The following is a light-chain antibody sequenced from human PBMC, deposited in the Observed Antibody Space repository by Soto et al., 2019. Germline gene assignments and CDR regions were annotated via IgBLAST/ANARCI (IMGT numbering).Light chain of an antibody. V-gene: IGKV1-39*01. CDR2: AAS. J-gene: IGKJ5*01. Sequence: DIQVTQSPSSLSASVGDRVTITCRASQSINKYLNWYQHKPGKAPKLLIYAASTLQSGVPSRFSGRGSGTDFTLTSSSLQPEDSATYHCQQSYNTPITFGRGTRLDIK. CDR1: QSINKY. CDR3: QQSYNTPIT.